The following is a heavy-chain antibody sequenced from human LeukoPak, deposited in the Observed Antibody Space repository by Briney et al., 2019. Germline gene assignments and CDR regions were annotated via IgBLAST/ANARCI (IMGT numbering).Heavy chain of an antibody. Sequence: PSETLSLTCTVSGGSIRDYYWSWIRQPPGKGLEWIGYIYYSGSTNYNPSLKSRVTISLDTSKNQFSLKLSSVTAADTAVYYCARLRGGYSYDYSGPTLDYWGQGTLVTVSS. CDR2: IYYSGST. CDR3: ARLRGGYSYDYSGPTLDY. V-gene: IGHV4-59*08. D-gene: IGHD5-18*01. CDR1: GGSIRDYY. J-gene: IGHJ4*02.